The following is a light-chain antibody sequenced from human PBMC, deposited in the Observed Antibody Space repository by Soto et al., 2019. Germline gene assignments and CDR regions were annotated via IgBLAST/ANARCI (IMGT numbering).Light chain of an antibody. CDR3: SSYAGSHTYEV. CDR1: SSDVGAYDF. V-gene: IGLV2-11*01. J-gene: IGLJ3*02. Sequence: QSVLTQPRSVSGSLGQSVTISCTGTSSDVGAYDFVSWYQQNPGKAPRLIIFDVIKRPSGVPDRFSGSKSGNTASLTISGLQSEDEAYYHCSSYAGSHTYEVFGGGTKVTVL. CDR2: DVI.